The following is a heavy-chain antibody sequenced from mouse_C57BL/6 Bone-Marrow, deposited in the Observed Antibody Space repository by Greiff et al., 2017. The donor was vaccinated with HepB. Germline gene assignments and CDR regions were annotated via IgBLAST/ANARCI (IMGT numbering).Heavy chain of an antibody. J-gene: IGHJ3*01. D-gene: IGHD1-1*01. V-gene: IGHV3-6*01. Sequence: EVKLEESGPGLVKPSQSLSLTCSVTGYSITSGYYWNWIRQFPGNKLEWMGYISYDGSNNYNPSLKNRISITRDTSKNQFFLKLNSVTTEDTATYYCARAITTVPSWFAYWGQGTLVTVSA. CDR2: ISYDGSN. CDR3: ARAITTVPSWFAY. CDR1: GYSITSGYY.